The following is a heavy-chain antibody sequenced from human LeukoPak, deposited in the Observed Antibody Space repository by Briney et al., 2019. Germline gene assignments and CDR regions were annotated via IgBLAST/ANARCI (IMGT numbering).Heavy chain of an antibody. CDR3: ARDRDTAMVL. J-gene: IGHJ4*02. Sequence: ARVKVSCKASGYTFTSCYMHLVRQAPGQGLEWMGIINPSGGSTSYAQKFQGRVTMTRDTSTSTVYMELSSLRSEDTAVYYCARDRDTAMVLWGQGTLVTVSS. CDR1: GYTFTSCY. D-gene: IGHD5-18*01. CDR2: INPSGGST. V-gene: IGHV1-46*01.